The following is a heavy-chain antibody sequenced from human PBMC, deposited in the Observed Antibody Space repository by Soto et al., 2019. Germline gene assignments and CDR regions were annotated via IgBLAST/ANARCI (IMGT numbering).Heavy chain of an antibody. V-gene: IGHV1-18*01. J-gene: IGHJ3*02. D-gene: IGHD6-19*01. CDR2: ISAYNGNT. CDR3: ARDPSMAGTVSAFDI. CDR1: GYTFTSYG. Sequence: ASVKVSCKASGYTFTSYGISWVRQAPGQGLEWMGWISAYNGNTNYAQKLQGRVTMTTDTSTSTAYMELRSLRSDDTAVYYCARDPSMAGTVSAFDIWGQGTMVTVSS.